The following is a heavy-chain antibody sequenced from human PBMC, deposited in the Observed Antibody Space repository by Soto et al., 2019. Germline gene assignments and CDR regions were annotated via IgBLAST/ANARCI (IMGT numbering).Heavy chain of an antibody. CDR1: GFTFSSYE. V-gene: IGHV3-48*03. CDR3: ARDLQQWLYGMDV. Sequence: PGGSLRLSCAASGFTFSSYEMNWVRQAPGKGLEWVSYISSSGSTIYYADSVKGRFTISRDNAKNSLYLQMNSLRAEDTAVYYCARDLQQWLYGMDVWGQGTTVTVSS. CDR2: ISSSGSTI. J-gene: IGHJ6*02. D-gene: IGHD6-19*01.